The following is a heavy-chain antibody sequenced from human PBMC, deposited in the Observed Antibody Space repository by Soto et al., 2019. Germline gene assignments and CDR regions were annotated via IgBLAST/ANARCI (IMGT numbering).Heavy chain of an antibody. D-gene: IGHD6-13*01. J-gene: IGHJ4*02. CDR1: GYTFTRYA. CDR2: INAGSGST. CDR3: AREVAAVENHFDY. Sequence: QVQLVQSGAEVKEPGASVKVSCKASGYTFTRYAMHWVRQAPGQTFEWMGWINAGSGSTVYSQKFQGRVTITRDTSASTAYMELSSLTSEDTAVYYCAREVAAVENHFDYWGQGTLVTVSS. V-gene: IGHV1-3*01.